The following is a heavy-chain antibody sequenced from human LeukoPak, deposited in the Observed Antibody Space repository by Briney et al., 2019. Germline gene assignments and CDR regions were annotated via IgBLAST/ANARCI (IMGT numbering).Heavy chain of an antibody. J-gene: IGHJ5*02. CDR1: GGSLSGYY. CDR3: ARVLTVTGRVGRQGRFDP. V-gene: IGHV4-34*01. D-gene: IGHD1-1*01. CDR2: INYTGGT. Sequence: PSETLSLTXAVHGGSLSGYYWSWIRQSPGKGLEWIGEINYTGGTNYNPSLGSRVTISVDTSINQLSLNLTSVTAADTAVYFCARVLTVTGRVGRQGRFDPWGRGTLVTVSS.